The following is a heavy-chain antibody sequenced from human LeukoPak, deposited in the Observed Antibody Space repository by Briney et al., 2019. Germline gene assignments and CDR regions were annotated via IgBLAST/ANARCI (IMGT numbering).Heavy chain of an antibody. J-gene: IGHJ4*02. CDR1: GYSFNSYY. D-gene: IGHD6-19*01. CDR3: ARGHPAAVAGLLAY. CDR2: INPSGGST. V-gene: IGHV1-46*02. Sequence: ASVTVSCKASGYSFNSYYIHWVRQAPGRGLEWMGIINPSGGSTSYTQKFQGRVTTTRDTSTSTVYMELRSLRSEDTAVYYCARGHPAAVAGLLAYWGQGTLVTVSS.